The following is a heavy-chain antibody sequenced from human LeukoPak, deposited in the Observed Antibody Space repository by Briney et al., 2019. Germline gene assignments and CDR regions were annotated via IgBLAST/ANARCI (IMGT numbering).Heavy chain of an antibody. CDR2: IIPLFGAP. CDR3: ARDEEKAAGSL. Sequence: PVKVSFKPSGGTFGSYAISWVRQAPGQGLEWVGGIIPLFGAPLYAQKFQGRVTITADERTSTVYMDLSSLRSDDTAVYYCARDEEKAAGSLWGQGTPVIVSS. V-gene: IGHV1-69*13. J-gene: IGHJ4*02. D-gene: IGHD6-13*01. CDR1: GGTFGSYA.